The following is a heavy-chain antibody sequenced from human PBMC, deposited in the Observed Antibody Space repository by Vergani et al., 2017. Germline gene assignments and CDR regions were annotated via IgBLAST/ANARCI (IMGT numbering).Heavy chain of an antibody. D-gene: IGHD6-13*01. CDR3: ASGYSSSWGAFGY. J-gene: IGHJ4*02. CDR1: GYTFTGYY. Sequence: QVQLVQSGAEVKKPGASVKVSCKASGYTFTGYYMHWVRQAPGQGLEWMGWINPNSGGTNYAQKVQGRVTMTRDTSISTAYMELSRLRSDDTAVYYCASGYSSSWGAFGYWGQGTLVTVSS. V-gene: IGHV1-2*02. CDR2: INPNSGGT.